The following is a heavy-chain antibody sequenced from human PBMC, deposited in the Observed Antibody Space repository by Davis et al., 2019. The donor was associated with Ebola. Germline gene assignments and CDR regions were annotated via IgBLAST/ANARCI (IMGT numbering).Heavy chain of an antibody. J-gene: IGHJ6*02. CDR3: ARAAPHRGGWYADGMDV. Sequence: SETLSLTCTVSGGSISSSSYYWGWIRQPPGKGLEWIGSIYYSGSTYYNPSLKSRVTISVDTSKNHFSLKLSSVTAADTAMFYCARAAPHRGGWYADGMDVWGQGTTVTVSS. CDR1: GGSISSSSYY. CDR2: IYYSGST. D-gene: IGHD6-19*01. V-gene: IGHV4-39*02.